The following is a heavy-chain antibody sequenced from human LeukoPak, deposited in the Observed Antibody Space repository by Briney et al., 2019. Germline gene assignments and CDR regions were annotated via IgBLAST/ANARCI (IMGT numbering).Heavy chain of an antibody. D-gene: IGHD2-2*01. J-gene: IGHJ4*02. CDR1: GFTSSDYY. Sequence: PGGSLRLSCAASGFTSSDYYMSWIRQAPGKGLEWVSYISSSGSTIYYADSVKGRFTISRGNAKNSLYLQMNSLRAEDTAVYYCAKDLPVVPAAMVTKGDGDYWGQGTLVTVSS. CDR3: AKDLPVVPAAMVTKGDGDY. V-gene: IGHV3-11*01. CDR2: ISSSGSTI.